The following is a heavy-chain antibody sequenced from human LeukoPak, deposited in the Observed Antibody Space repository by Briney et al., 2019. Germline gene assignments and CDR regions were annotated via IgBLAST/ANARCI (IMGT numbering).Heavy chain of an antibody. J-gene: IGHJ4*02. CDR3: VRDRPNYYGPGAYYKRDGDY. V-gene: IGHV3-23*01. Sequence: PGGSLRLSCAASGFTFGTYAMSWVRQAPGKGLEWASSITGSGGTTFYTDSGKGRFTISRDNSKNTLYLQMNSLRTEDSAIYYCVRDRPNYYGPGAYYKRDGDYWGQGTLVTVSS. D-gene: IGHD3-10*01. CDR1: GFTFGTYA. CDR2: ITGSGGTT.